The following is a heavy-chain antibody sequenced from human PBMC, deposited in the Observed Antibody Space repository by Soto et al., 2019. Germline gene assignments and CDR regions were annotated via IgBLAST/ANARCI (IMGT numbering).Heavy chain of an antibody. J-gene: IGHJ3*02. CDR3: EVYDYVWGSYRFLDAFDI. Sequence: GGSLRLSCAASGFTFSSYAMSWVRQAPGKGLEWVSAISGSGGSTYYADSVKGRFTISRDNSKNTLYLQMNSLRAEDTAVYYCEVYDYVWGSYRFLDAFDIWGQGTMVTVS. D-gene: IGHD3-16*02. CDR1: GFTFSSYA. CDR2: ISGSGGST. V-gene: IGHV3-23*01.